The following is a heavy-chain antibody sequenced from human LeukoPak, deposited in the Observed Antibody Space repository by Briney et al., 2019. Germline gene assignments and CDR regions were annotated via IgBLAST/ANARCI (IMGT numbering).Heavy chain of an antibody. V-gene: IGHV1-69*05. Sequence: SVKVSCKASGGTFSSYAISWVRQAPGQGLEWMGGIIPIFGTANYAQKFQGRVTITTDESTSTAYMELSSLRSEHTAVYYCAREVRGYSSPYNWFDPWGQGTLVTVSS. J-gene: IGHJ5*02. D-gene: IGHD5-18*01. CDR2: IIPIFGTA. CDR3: AREVRGYSSPYNWFDP. CDR1: GGTFSSYA.